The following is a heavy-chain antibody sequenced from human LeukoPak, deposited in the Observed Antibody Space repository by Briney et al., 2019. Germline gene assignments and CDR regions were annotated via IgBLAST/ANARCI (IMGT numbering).Heavy chain of an antibody. V-gene: IGHV4-39*01. D-gene: IGHD1-26*01. Sequence: PSETLSLTCTVSGGSISSSSYYWGWIRQPPGKGLEWIGSIYYSGSTYYNPSLKSRVTISVDTSKNQFSLKLSSVTAADTAVYYCARQYRKYGVDPWGQGTLVTVSS. J-gene: IGHJ5*02. CDR3: ARQYRKYGVDP. CDR1: GGSISSSSYY. CDR2: IYYSGST.